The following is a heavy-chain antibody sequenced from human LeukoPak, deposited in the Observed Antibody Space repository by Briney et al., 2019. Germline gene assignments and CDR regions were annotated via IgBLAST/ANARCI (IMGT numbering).Heavy chain of an antibody. CDR1: GGSISSYY. D-gene: IGHD2-15*01. CDR2: IYTSGST. V-gene: IGHV4-4*07. Sequence: PSETLSLTCTVSGGSISSYYWSWIRQPAGKGLEWSGRIYTSGSTNYNPSLKSRVTMSVDTSKNQFSLKLSSVTAADTAVYYCARQVLYCSGGSCDDNWGQGTLVTVSS. J-gene: IGHJ4*02. CDR3: ARQVLYCSGGSCDDN.